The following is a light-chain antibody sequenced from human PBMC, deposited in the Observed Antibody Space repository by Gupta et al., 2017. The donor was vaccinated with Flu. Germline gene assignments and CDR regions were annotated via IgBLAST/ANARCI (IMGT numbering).Light chain of an antibody. Sequence: QSALTQPASVSGSPGQSITISCTGTSSDVGSYNLVSWYQQHPGKAPKLMIYEGSKRPSGVSNRFSGSKSGNTASLTISGLQAEDEADDYCCSYAGRRRVFGGGTKLTGL. CDR3: CSYAGRRRV. J-gene: IGLJ3*02. V-gene: IGLV2-23*01. CDR2: EGS. CDR1: SSDVGSYNL.